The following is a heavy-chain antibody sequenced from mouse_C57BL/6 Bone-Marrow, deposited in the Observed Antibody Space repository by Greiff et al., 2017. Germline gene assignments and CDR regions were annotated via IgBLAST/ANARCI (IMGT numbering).Heavy chain of an antibody. J-gene: IGHJ2*01. D-gene: IGHD4-1*01. CDR3: ARNWDLDY. Sequence: EVKLMESGGGLVKPGGSLKLSCAASGFTFSSYAMSWVRQTPEKRLEWVATISDGGSYTYYPDNVKGRFTISRDNAKNILYLQMSHLKSEDTAMYYCARNWDLDYWGQGTTLTVSS. V-gene: IGHV5-4*03. CDR2: ISDGGSYT. CDR1: GFTFSSYA.